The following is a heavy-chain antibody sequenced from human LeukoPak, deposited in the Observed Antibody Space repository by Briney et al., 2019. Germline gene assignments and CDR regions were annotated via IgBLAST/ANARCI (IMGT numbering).Heavy chain of an antibody. CDR1: GFTFSDYY. V-gene: IGHV3-11*04. D-gene: IGHD3-22*01. CDR2: ISSSGSTI. CDR3: ASGAKNYDSSGYYDQYDY. Sequence: PGESLRLSCAASGFTFSDYYMSWIRQAPGKGLEWVSYISSSGSTIYYADSVKGRFTISRDNAKNSLYLQMNSLRAEDTAVYYCASGAKNYDSSGYYDQYDYWGQGTLVTVSS. J-gene: IGHJ4*02.